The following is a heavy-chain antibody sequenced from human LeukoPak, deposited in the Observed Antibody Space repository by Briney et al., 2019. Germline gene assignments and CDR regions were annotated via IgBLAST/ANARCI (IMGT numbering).Heavy chain of an antibody. CDR1: GYTFTGYY. D-gene: IGHD6-13*01. J-gene: IGHJ4*02. V-gene: IGHV1-2*06. CDR3: ARRFIAAAGKYYFDY. Sequence: GASVKVSCKASGYTFTGYYMHWVRQAPGQGLEWMGRINPNGGGTNYAQKFQGRVTMTRDTSISTAYMELSRLRSDDTAVYYCARRFIAAAGKYYFDYWGQGTLVTVSS. CDR2: INPNGGGT.